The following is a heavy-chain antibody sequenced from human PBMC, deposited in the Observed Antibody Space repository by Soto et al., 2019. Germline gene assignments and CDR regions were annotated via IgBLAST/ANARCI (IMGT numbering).Heavy chain of an antibody. Sequence: ASVKVSCKASGYTFTSYDINWVRQATGQGLEWMGWMNPNSGNTGYAQKFQGRVTMTRNTSISTAYMELSSLRSEDTAVYYCARVWGYSGYDRNWFDPWGQGTLVTVSS. J-gene: IGHJ5*02. V-gene: IGHV1-8*01. CDR1: GYTFTSYD. CDR2: MNPNSGNT. CDR3: ARVWGYSGYDRNWFDP. D-gene: IGHD5-12*01.